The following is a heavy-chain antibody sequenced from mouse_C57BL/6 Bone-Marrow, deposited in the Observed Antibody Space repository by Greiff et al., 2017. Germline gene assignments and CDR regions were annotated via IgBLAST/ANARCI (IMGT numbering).Heavy chain of an antibody. J-gene: IGHJ3*01. V-gene: IGHV1-59*01. CDR3: AKNYGSSGGSWFAY. D-gene: IGHD1-1*01. CDR2: IDPSDSYT. Sequence: QVQLQQPGAELVRPGTSVKLSCKASGYTFTSYWMHWVKQRLGQGLEWIGVIDPSDSYTNYNQKFKGKATLTVDTSSSTAYMQLSSLTSEDSAVYYCAKNYGSSGGSWFAYWGQGTLVTVSA. CDR1: GYTFTSYW.